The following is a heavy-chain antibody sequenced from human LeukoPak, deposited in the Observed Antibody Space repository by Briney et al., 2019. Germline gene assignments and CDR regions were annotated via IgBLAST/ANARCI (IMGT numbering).Heavy chain of an antibody. D-gene: IGHD5-24*01. CDR2: IKSKTDGGTT. CDR1: GFTFSNAW. Sequence: GGSLRLSCAASGFTFSNAWMTWVRQAPGKGLEWVGRIKSKTDGGTTDYAAPVKGRFSNSRDDSKSTLCLQMNSLKMEDTAVYYCTTGSRWLQFDDAFDIWGQGTMVTVSS. V-gene: IGHV3-15*01. J-gene: IGHJ3*02. CDR3: TTGSRWLQFDDAFDI.